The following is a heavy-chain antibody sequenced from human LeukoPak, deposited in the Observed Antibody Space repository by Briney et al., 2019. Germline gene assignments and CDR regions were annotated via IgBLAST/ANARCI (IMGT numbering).Heavy chain of an antibody. CDR3: ATSPPGIAVAGPFDP. V-gene: IGHV1-69*06. D-gene: IGHD6-19*01. Sequence: SVKVSCKASGGTFSSYAISWVRQAPGQGLEWMGGIIPIFGTANYAQKFQGRVTMTEDTSTDTAYMELSSLRSEDTAVYYCATSPPGIAVAGPFDPWGQGTLVTVSS. J-gene: IGHJ5*02. CDR2: IIPIFGTA. CDR1: GGTFSSYA.